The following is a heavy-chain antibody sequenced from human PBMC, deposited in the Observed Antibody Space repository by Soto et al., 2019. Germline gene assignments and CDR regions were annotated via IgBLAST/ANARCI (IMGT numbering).Heavy chain of an antibody. V-gene: IGHV1-69*12. Sequence: QVQLEQSGAEVKKPGSSVKVSCKASGGIFSSYSISWVRQAPGQGLEWMGEIIPVFDRTYYAQKFQGRVTITADESTSTTYMELSRLRSEDTALYYCARAYGDYVFDYWGQGTLVTVSS. CDR2: IIPVFDRT. J-gene: IGHJ4*02. CDR3: ARAYGDYVFDY. D-gene: IGHD4-17*01. CDR1: GGIFSSYS.